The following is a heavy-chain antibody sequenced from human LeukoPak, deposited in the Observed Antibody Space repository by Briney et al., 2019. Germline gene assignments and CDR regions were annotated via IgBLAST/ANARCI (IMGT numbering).Heavy chain of an antibody. CDR3: ARLGNYDRTFDI. J-gene: IGHJ3*02. CDR1: GYTFTSYD. D-gene: IGHD3-22*01. Sequence: GASVKVSCKASGYTFTSYDINWVRQAPGQGLEWMGWINPNSGGTNYAQKFQGRVTMTRDTSISTAYMELSRLRSDDTAVYYCARLGNYDRTFDIWGQGTMVTVSS. V-gene: IGHV1-2*02. CDR2: INPNSGGT.